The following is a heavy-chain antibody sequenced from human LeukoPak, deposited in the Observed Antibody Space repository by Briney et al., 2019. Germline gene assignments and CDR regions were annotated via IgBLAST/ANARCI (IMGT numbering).Heavy chain of an antibody. Sequence: PGGSLRLSCAASGFTVSSNYMSWVRQAPGKGLEWVSVIYSGGSTYYADSVKGRFTISRDNSKSTLYLQMNSLRAEDTALYYCARDNYESSGYYSYNWFDPWGQGTLVTVSS. CDR1: GFTVSSNY. CDR2: IYSGGST. J-gene: IGHJ5*02. CDR3: ARDNYESSGYYSYNWFDP. D-gene: IGHD3-22*01. V-gene: IGHV3-53*01.